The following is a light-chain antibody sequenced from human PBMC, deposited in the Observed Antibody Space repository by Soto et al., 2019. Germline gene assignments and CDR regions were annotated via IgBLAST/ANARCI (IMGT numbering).Light chain of an antibody. V-gene: IGLV2-14*01. CDR2: QVN. CDR1: RSDIGESNF. Sequence: SGLTQPASVSGSPGQSVAMACTGPRSDIGESNFISWYQHSPGKAPRLLIYQVNNRPSGVSGRFSGSKAGNTASLTIPGLLDDDEADYFCASFRSGTILVFGSGTKVTVL. CDR3: ASFRSGTILV. J-gene: IGLJ1*01.